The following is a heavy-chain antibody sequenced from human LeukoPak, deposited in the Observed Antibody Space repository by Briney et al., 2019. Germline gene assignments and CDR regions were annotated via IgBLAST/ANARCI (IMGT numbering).Heavy chain of an antibody. J-gene: IGHJ4*02. CDR3: AKRPSDYGDYVTYFDY. CDR2: ISDDGRNK. D-gene: IGHD4-17*01. CDR1: GFIFISYG. Sequence: GGSLRLPCAASGFIFISYGMHWVRQAPGKGLEWVGVISDDGRNKKYADSVKGRFTISRDNSKDTLYLQMNSLRDEDTAVYYCAKRPSDYGDYVTYFDYWGQGTLVTVSS. V-gene: IGHV3-30*18.